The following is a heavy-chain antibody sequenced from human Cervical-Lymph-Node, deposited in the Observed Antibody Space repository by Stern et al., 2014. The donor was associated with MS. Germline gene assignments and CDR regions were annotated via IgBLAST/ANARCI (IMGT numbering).Heavy chain of an antibody. Sequence: VQLVESGGGVVQPGRSLRLSCVASGFSFSSYGMHWVRQTPVKGLEWVAFIWSDGTNIYYADSVRGRFTISRDNSKNTLSLQMNSLRADDTALYYCARDTLAGLDWGQGTLVTVSS. CDR3: ARDTLAGLD. D-gene: IGHD6-19*01. CDR2: IWSDGTNI. V-gene: IGHV3-33*01. CDR1: GFSFSSYG. J-gene: IGHJ4*02.